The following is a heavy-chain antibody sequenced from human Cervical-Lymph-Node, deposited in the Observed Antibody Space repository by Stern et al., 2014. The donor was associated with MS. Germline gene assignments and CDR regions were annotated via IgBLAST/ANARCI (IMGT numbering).Heavy chain of an antibody. CDR3: ASAYRAS. CDR1: GFNFRTDG. V-gene: IGHV3-74*02. J-gene: IGHJ4*02. D-gene: IGHD1-1*01. Sequence: VQLVESGGGIVQPGGSLMLSCVASGFNFRTDGMHWVRQGPGKGLEWVSRSNGDGTGSSYADSARGRLTIPRNNANNTMSLQLDNLRVEDTAIYYCASAYRASWGQGTLVTVST. CDR2: SNGDGTGS.